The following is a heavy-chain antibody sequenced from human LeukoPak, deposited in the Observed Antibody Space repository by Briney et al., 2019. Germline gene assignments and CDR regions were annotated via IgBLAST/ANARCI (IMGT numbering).Heavy chain of an antibody. CDR1: GGSISSYY. J-gene: IGHJ4*02. V-gene: IGHV4-59*08. Sequence: SETLSLTCTVSGGSISSYYWSWIRQPPGKGLEWIGYIYYSGSTNYNPSLKSRVTISVDTSKNQFSLELSSVTAADTAVYYCARAYDSSGLHWGQGTLVTVSS. CDR2: IYYSGST. CDR3: ARAYDSSGLH. D-gene: IGHD3-22*01.